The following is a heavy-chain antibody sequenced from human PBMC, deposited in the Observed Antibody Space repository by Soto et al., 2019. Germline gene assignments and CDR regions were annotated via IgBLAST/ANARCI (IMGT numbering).Heavy chain of an antibody. CDR2: ISYDGSNK. D-gene: IGHD1-26*01. CDR1: GFTFSIYA. CDR3: ARDLNSGSYSLYYFAY. V-gene: IGHV3-30-3*01. Sequence: QVQLVESGGGVVHPGGSMRLSCAASGFTFSIYARHWVRQAPGKGLEWVAVISYDGSNKYYADSVKGRFTISRDTSKNTLYLQMNSLRAEDTAVYYCARDLNSGSYSLYYFAYWGQGTMVIVSS. J-gene: IGHJ4*02.